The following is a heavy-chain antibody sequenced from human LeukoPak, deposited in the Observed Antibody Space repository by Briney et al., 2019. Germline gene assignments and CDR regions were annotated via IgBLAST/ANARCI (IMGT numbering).Heavy chain of an antibody. CDR1: DGSISSYY. CDR3: ARTSCSSTSCRMDYYYYMDV. CDR2: IYYSGST. V-gene: IGHV4-59*01. D-gene: IGHD2-2*01. Sequence: PSETLSLTCTVSDGSISSYYWSWIRQPPGKGLEWIGYIYYSGSTNYNPSLKSRVTISVDTSKNQFSLKLSSVTAADTAVYYCARTSCSSTSCRMDYYYYMDVWGKGTTVTVSS. J-gene: IGHJ6*03.